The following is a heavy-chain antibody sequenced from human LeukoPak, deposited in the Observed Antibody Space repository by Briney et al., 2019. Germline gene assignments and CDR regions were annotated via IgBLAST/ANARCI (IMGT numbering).Heavy chain of an antibody. D-gene: IGHD3-10*01. CDR1: GFTFSNGW. V-gene: IGHV3-15*01. Sequence: GALGLSCAASGFTFSNGWMRWGRQAPGKGVGWGGRIKSKTDGGTTDYAAPAEGRFTISRDDSKNTLYLQMNSLKTEDTAVYYCTTDIYRLWFFDYWGQGTLVTVSS. CDR2: IKSKTDGGTT. CDR3: TTDIYRLWFFDY. J-gene: IGHJ4*02.